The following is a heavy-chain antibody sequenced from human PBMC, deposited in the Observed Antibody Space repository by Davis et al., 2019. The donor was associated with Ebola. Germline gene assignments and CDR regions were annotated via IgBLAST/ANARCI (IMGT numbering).Heavy chain of an antibody. V-gene: IGHV4-59*01. D-gene: IGHD5-24*01. CDR3: ARGGRDGYNDYDYYYGMDV. CDR1: GGPISSYY. CDR2: IYYSGST. Sequence: SETLSLTCTVPGGPISSYYWSWIRQPPGKGLEWIGYIYYSGSTNYNPSLTSRVTISVDTSKNQFSLKLSSVTAADTAVYYCARGGRDGYNDYDYYYGMDVWGQGTTVTVSS. J-gene: IGHJ6*02.